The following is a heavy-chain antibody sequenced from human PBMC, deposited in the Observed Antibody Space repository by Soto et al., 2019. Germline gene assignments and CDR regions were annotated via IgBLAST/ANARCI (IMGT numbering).Heavy chain of an antibody. Sequence: QVQLQQWGAGLLKPSETLSLTCAVDGGSFSGYYWSWIRQPPGKGLEWIGEINHSGRTNYNPSLKSRVTRSVDTCKDQFSLKLSSVTAADTAVYYCARGGVFAVSGDYYYYYDYMDVWGKGTTVTVSS. CDR3: ARGGVFAVSGDYYYYYDYMDV. D-gene: IGHD2-8*01. V-gene: IGHV4-34*01. CDR1: GGSFSGYY. CDR2: INHSGRT. J-gene: IGHJ6*03.